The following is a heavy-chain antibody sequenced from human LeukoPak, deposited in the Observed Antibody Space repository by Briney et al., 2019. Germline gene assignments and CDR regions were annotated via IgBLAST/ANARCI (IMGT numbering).Heavy chain of an antibody. CDR3: AREELNFYYYYGMDV. J-gene: IGHJ6*02. Sequence: GGSLRLSCVASGFTFSSHLMHWVRQAPGKGLVWVSRISSDGTYTNYADSVRGRFTISRDNAKNTLYLQMNSLRAEDTAVYYCAREELNFYYYYGMDVWGQGTTVTVSS. D-gene: IGHD1-26*01. V-gene: IGHV3-74*01. CDR2: ISSDGTYT. CDR1: GFTFSSHL.